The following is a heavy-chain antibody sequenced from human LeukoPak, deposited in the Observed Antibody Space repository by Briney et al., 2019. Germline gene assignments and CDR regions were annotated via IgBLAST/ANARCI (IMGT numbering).Heavy chain of an antibody. V-gene: IGHV3-48*04. CDR1: GFTFSSYA. Sequence: PGGSLRLSCAASGFTFSSYAMSWVRQAPGKGLEWVSYISSSGSTIYYADSVKGRFTISRDNAKNSLYLQMNSLRAEDTAVYYCARDYRAGTGLVYFDYWGQGTLVTVSS. CDR3: ARDYRAGTGLVYFDY. CDR2: ISSSGSTI. J-gene: IGHJ4*02. D-gene: IGHD6-19*01.